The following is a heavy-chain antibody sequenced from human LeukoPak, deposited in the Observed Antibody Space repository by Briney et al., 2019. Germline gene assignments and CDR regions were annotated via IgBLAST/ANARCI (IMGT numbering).Heavy chain of an antibody. Sequence: PGGSLRLSCAASGFTFSSYAMHWVRQAPGKGLEWVAVISYDGSNKYYADSVKGRFTISRDNSKNTLYLQMNSLRAEDTAVYYCARAGRARYFDWFYFDYWGQGTLVTVSS. V-gene: IGHV3-30-3*01. D-gene: IGHD3-9*01. J-gene: IGHJ4*02. CDR2: ISYDGSNK. CDR1: GFTFSSYA. CDR3: ARAGRARYFDWFYFDY.